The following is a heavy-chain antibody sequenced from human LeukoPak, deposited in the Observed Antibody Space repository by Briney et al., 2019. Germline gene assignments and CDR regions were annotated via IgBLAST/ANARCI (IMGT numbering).Heavy chain of an antibody. CDR1: GFIFSTYE. Sequence: GGSLRLSCAASGFIFSTYEMNWVRQAPGKGLEWLSYISYSGRTIYYADSVKGRFTISRDNAKNSLYLQMDSLRVEDTAEYYCARDPYSGNYGAYYYYMDVWGKGTTVTVSS. CDR3: ARDPYSGNYGAYYYYMDV. D-gene: IGHD1-26*01. CDR2: ISYSGRTI. J-gene: IGHJ6*03. V-gene: IGHV3-48*03.